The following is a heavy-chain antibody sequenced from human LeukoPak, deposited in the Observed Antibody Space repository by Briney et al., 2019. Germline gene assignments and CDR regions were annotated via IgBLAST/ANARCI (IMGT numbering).Heavy chain of an antibody. Sequence: GALVKVSCKASGYTFTGYYMHWVRQAPGQGLEWMGWINPNSGGTNYAQKFQGRVTMTRDTSISTAYMELSRLRSDDTAVYYCARSFRDYVWGSYRYTGGYAFDIWGQGTMVTVSS. CDR3: ARSFRDYVWGSYRYTGGYAFDI. CDR2: INPNSGGT. D-gene: IGHD3-16*02. J-gene: IGHJ3*02. V-gene: IGHV1-2*02. CDR1: GYTFTGYY.